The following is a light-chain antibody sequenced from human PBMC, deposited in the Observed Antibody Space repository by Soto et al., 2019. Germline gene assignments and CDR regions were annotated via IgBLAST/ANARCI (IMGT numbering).Light chain of an antibody. CDR1: QSVSSD. CDR2: GAS. Sequence: EIVMTQSPATLSVSPGERATLSCRASQSVSSDLAWYQHKPGQAPRLLIYGASTRATGIPARFSGRGSGTEFTLTISSLQPDDFATYYCQQYNSYPLTFGGGTKVDIK. J-gene: IGKJ4*01. CDR3: QQYNSYPLT. V-gene: IGKV3-15*01.